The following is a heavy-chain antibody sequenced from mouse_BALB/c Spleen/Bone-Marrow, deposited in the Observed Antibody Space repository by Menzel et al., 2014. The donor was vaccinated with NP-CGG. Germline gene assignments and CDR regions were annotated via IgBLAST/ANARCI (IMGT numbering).Heavy chain of an antibody. CDR1: GYTFTSYW. CDR2: INPSNGRT. Sequence: VQRVESGAELVKPGASVKLSCKASGYTFTSYWMHWVKQRPGQGLEWIGEINPSNGRTNYNEKFKGKATLTVDKSSSTAYMQLSSLTSEDSAVYYCARRTTTVVATDYWGQGTTLTVSS. CDR3: ARRTTTVVATDY. J-gene: IGHJ2*01. V-gene: IGHV1S81*02. D-gene: IGHD1-1*01.